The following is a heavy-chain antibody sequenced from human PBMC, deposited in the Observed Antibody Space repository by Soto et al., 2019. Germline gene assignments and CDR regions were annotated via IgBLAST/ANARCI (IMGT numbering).Heavy chain of an antibody. V-gene: IGHV4-59*01. D-gene: IGHD2-15*01. J-gene: IGHJ5*02. CDR2: IFSSGST. CDR1: GGSFIPNY. CDR3: ASQVACSGNNCYAP. Sequence: SETLSLTCNVSGGSFIPNYWSWILQPPGKGLEWIGYIFSSGSTSYNRSLKSRVTISLDMSKSQFSLKLNSVTAADTAVYYCASQVACSGNNCYAPCGQGTLVTVAS.